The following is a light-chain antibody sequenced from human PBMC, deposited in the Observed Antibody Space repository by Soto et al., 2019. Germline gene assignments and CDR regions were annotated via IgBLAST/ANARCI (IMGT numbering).Light chain of an antibody. CDR3: KHGYSTPRT. CDR2: AAS. V-gene: IGKV1-39*01. J-gene: IGKJ5*01. CDR1: QSISSY. Sequence: DTHMNESPSSLYAPVGDRGTITCRASQSISSYLNWYQQKPGKALKLLIYAASSLQSGFPSRFSGSGSGTDFTLTISSLQPGDFATYYCKHGYSTPRTFGQGTRLEIK.